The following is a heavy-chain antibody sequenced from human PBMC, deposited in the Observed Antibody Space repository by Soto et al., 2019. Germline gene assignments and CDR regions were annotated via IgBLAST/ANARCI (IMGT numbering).Heavy chain of an antibody. V-gene: IGHV3-48*02. CDR2: ISSGSAGI. Sequence: EVQLVESGGGLVQPGGSLRLSCAASGFTFSSYSMNWVRQSPGKGLEWVSYISSGSAGIYYACSVKGRFTIPRDNAKNSLYLQMNSLRDEDTAVYCCARGSDAFDIWGQGTMITVSS. CDR3: ARGSDAFDI. CDR1: GFTFSSYS. J-gene: IGHJ3*02.